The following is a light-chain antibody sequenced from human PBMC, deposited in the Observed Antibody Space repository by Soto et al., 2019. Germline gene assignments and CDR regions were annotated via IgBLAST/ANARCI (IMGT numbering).Light chain of an antibody. V-gene: IGKV3-20*01. CDR2: GAS. Sequence: EIVLTQSPGTLSLSPGERATLSCRASQSVSSNYLAWYQQKPGQAPRLLIYGASSRATGIPDRFSGSGSGTDITLTISRLEPEDFAVYYCQQYDSSPVTFGQGTKVEIK. CDR1: QSVSSNY. J-gene: IGKJ1*01. CDR3: QQYDSSPVT.